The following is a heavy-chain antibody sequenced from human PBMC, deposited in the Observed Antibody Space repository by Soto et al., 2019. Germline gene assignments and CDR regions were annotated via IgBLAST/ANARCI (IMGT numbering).Heavy chain of an antibody. D-gene: IGHD1-26*01. J-gene: IGHJ3*02. CDR3: ARGIVGVGSAFDI. CDR1: AYTFTSYG. CDR2: ISAYNGNT. Sequence: ASVKVSCKASAYTFTSYGSSWVRQAPGQGLEWMAWISAYNGNTNYAQKLQGRVTMTTDTSTSTAYMELRSLRSDDTAVYYCARGIVGVGSAFDIWGQGTIVTVSS. V-gene: IGHV1-18*01.